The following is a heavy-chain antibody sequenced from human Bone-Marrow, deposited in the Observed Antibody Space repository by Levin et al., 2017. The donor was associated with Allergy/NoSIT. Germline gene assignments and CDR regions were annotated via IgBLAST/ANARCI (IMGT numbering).Heavy chain of an antibody. CDR3: TRGRSSYYPNDAFDI. V-gene: IGHV4-34*01. CDR2: INHSGIT. Sequence: SETLSLTCTVYGGSFSGYYLNWIRQPPGKGLEWIGEINHSGITNYNPSLTTRVTISQDTSKKPISLRLTSVTAADTAVYYCTRGRSSYYPNDAFDIWGRGTIVTVSS. D-gene: IGHD1-26*01. CDR1: GGSFSGYY. J-gene: IGHJ3*02.